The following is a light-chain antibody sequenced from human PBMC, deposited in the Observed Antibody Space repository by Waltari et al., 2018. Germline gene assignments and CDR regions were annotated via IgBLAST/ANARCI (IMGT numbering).Light chain of an antibody. CDR3: SSYAGFYTLV. J-gene: IGLJ2*01. CDR2: EVS. CDR1: SANVGRYDY. V-gene: IGLV2-11*01. Sequence: QSALTQPRSVSGSPGQSVTVSCTGTSANVGRYDYVPWYQQHPTKAPQLLIFEVSRRPSGVPDRFSGSKSGNTASLTISGLQAEDEADYYCSSYAGFYTLVFGGGTTVTVL.